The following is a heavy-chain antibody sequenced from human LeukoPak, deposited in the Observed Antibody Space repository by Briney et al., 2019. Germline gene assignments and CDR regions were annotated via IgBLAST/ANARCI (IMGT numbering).Heavy chain of an antibody. V-gene: IGHV1-8*02. CDR2: MNPNSGNT. D-gene: IGHD3-16*02. Sequence: GASVKVSCKASGGTLTNYIISWVRQAPGQGLEWMGWMNPNSGNTGYAQKFQGRVTMTRSTSISTAYMELSSLRSEDTAVYYCARIGLRGVIISRPLDYWGQGTLVTVSS. CDR1: GGTLTNYI. J-gene: IGHJ4*02. CDR3: ARIGLRGVIISRPLDY.